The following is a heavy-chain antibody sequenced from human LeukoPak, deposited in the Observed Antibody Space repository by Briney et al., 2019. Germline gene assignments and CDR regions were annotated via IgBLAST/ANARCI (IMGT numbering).Heavy chain of an antibody. CDR1: GFTFSGSA. D-gene: IGHD6-13*01. CDR2: IRSKANSYAT. CDR3: TGRAHSSPMQHAYSYYYGMDV. J-gene: IGHJ6*02. V-gene: IGHV3-73*01. Sequence: PGGSLRLSCAASGFTFSGSAMHWVRQASGKGLEWVGRIRSKANSYATAYAASVKGRFTISRDDSKNTACLQMNSLKTEDTAVYYCTGRAHSSPMQHAYSYYYGMDVWGQGTTVTVSS.